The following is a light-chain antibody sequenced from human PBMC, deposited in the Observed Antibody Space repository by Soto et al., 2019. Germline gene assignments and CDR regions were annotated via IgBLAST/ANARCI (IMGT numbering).Light chain of an antibody. CDR1: QSVFSSANSNNY. CDR3: HQSYSTTWT. V-gene: IGKV4-1*01. CDR2: WAA. J-gene: IGKJ1*01. Sequence: DIVMTQSPDSLAVSLGERATINCKSSQSVFSSANSNNYLAWLQQKPGQPPKVLIYWAATRKSGVPDRFSGSGSGTDFTLTISSLQAEDVAVYYCHQSYSTTWTFGQGTKVEVK.